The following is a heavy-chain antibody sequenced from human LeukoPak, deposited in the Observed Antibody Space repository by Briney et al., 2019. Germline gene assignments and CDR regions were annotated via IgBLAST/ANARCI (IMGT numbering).Heavy chain of an antibody. D-gene: IGHD6-19*01. J-gene: IGHJ4*02. CDR3: AKHPSSGFYYFDY. Sequence: QTGGSLRLSCAASGFSFSSYAMHWVRQAPGRGLEWVSAIWYDGSNKFYADSVKGRFTISRDNSKNTLYLQMNSLRAEDTAIFYCAKHPSSGFYYFDYWGRGTLVTVSS. CDR1: GFSFSSYA. CDR2: IWYDGSNK. V-gene: IGHV3-33*06.